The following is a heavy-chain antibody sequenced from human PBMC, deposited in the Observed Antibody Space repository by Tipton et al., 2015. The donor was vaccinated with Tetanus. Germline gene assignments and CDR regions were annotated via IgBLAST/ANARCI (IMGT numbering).Heavy chain of an antibody. V-gene: IGHV4-39*07. CDR3: VRSSPIRVADKWGVDWFDP. CDR1: GGSISSGVYY. J-gene: IGHJ5*02. CDR2: ISYSGNT. Sequence: TLSLTCTVSGGSISSGVYYWGWLRQDPGKGLEWIGRISYSGNTAYNPSLKSRVAISVDTSKNQFSLKLTSVTAADTAMYYCVRSSPIRVADKWGVDWFDPWGQGTLVTVSS. D-gene: IGHD6-19*01.